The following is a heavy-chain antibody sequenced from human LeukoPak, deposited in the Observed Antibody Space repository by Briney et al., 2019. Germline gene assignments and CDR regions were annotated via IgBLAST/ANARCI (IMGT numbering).Heavy chain of an antibody. Sequence: SETLSLTCTVSGGSISSYYWSWIRQPPGKGLEWIGYIYYSGSTYYNPSLKSRVTISVDTSKNQFSLKLSSVTAADTAVYYCARDDYGDVSYGMDVWGQGTTVTVSS. D-gene: IGHD4-17*01. J-gene: IGHJ6*02. CDR3: ARDDYGDVSYGMDV. CDR2: IYYSGST. V-gene: IGHV4-59*12. CDR1: GGSISSYY.